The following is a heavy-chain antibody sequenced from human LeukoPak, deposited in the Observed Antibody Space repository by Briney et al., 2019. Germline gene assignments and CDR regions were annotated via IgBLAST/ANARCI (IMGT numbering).Heavy chain of an antibody. D-gene: IGHD2-2*01. Sequence: PGGSLRLSCAASGFTFSSYRMSWVRQAPGKGLEWVANIKQDGSEKYYVDSVKGRFTISRDNAENSLYLQMNSLRAEDTAVYYCARVPYCSSTSCYAIFDYWGQGTPVTVPS. CDR3: ARVPYCSSTSCYAIFDY. J-gene: IGHJ4*02. CDR1: GFTFSSYR. V-gene: IGHV3-7*05. CDR2: IKQDGSEK.